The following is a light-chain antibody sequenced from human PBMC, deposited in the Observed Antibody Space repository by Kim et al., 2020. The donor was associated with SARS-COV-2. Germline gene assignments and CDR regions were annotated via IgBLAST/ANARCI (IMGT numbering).Light chain of an antibody. J-gene: IGKJ1*01. Sequence: DIQMTQSPSSLSASVGDRVTITCRASQDINTYLAWYQQKPGKAPKLLIYAASTLQTGAPSRFSGSGSGTDFTLSISRLHAEDAGTYYCQKYGNDPRTFVQGTKVAIK. CDR1: QDINTY. CDR2: AAS. CDR3: QKYGNDPRT. V-gene: IGKV1-27*01.